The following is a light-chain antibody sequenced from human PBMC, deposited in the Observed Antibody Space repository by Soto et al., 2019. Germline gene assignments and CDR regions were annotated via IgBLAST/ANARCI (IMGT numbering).Light chain of an antibody. CDR1: SSDVGGYDY. V-gene: IGLV2-14*01. CDR2: EVS. CDR3: SSYSISTAYL. J-gene: IGLJ1*01. Sequence: QSVLTQPASVSGSPGQSITISCTGTSSDVGGYDYVSWYQLHPGKAPKLMVFEVSNRPSGVSYRFSGSKSGNTASLTISGLQAEDEADYFCSSYSISTAYLSGTGTKVTVL.